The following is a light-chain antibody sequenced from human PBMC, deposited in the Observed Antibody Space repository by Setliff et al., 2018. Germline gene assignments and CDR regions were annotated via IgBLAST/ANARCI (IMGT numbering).Light chain of an antibody. CDR2: EGS. J-gene: IGLJ3*02. Sequence: QSVLTQPASVSGSPGQSITISCTGPSSDVWNNNVVSWYQQYPDKAPKLMIYEGSKRPSGVSNRFSGSQSGNTASLTISGLRTEDEADYYCCSYGSGYTWVFGGGTKVTVL. CDR3: CSYGSGYTWV. V-gene: IGLV2-23*01. CDR1: SSDVWNNNV.